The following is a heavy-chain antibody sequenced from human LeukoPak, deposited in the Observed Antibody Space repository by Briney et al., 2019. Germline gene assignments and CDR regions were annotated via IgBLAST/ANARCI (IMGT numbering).Heavy chain of an antibody. V-gene: IGHV1-69*06. CDR3: ATMTWPPGGWFDP. CDR2: IIPIFGTV. CDR1: GGTFSSNA. Sequence: ASVKVSCKASGGTFSSNAITWVRQAPGRGLEWMGEIIPIFGTVNYAQKFQGRVTMTEDTSTDTAYMELSSLRSEDTAVYYCATMTWPPGGWFDPWGQGTLVTVSS. D-gene: IGHD1-14*01. J-gene: IGHJ5*02.